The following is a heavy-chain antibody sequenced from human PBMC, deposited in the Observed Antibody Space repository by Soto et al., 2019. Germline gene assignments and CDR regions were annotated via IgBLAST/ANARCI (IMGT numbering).Heavy chain of an antibody. Sequence: EVRLLESGGGLVQPGGSLRLSCAASGFTFSSYAMSWVRQAPGKGLEWVSSISGSGGSTYYAYSVKGRFTISRDNSKNTLYLQMTSLRAEDTAVYYCAKSGAADYMDVWGKGTTVTVSS. D-gene: IGHD6-13*01. CDR3: AKSGAADYMDV. CDR1: GFTFSSYA. J-gene: IGHJ6*03. V-gene: IGHV3-23*01. CDR2: ISGSGGST.